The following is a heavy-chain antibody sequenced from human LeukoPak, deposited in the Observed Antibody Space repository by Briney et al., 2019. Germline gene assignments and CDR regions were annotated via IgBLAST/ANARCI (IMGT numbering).Heavy chain of an antibody. CDR2: ISKSGDST. CDR1: GFSFSSYA. CDR3: AKDQGYSSAWYSRDGFDM. V-gene: IGHV3-23*01. J-gene: IGHJ3*02. Sequence: GGSLRLSCAVSGFSFSSYAMSWVRQAPGKGLEWVSAISKSGDSTFYADSVKGRFTISRDNSQNTLYVQMNSLRAEDTAVFYCAKDQGYSSAWYSRDGFDMWGQGTMVTVSS. D-gene: IGHD6-19*01.